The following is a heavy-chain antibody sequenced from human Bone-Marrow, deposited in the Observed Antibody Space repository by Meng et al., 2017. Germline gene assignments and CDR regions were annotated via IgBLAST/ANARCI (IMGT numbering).Heavy chain of an antibody. J-gene: IGHJ4*02. Sequence: GESLKISCAASGFTFSSYAMHWVRQAPGKGLEWVAVISYDGSNKYYADSVKGRFTISRDNSKNTLYLQMNSLRAEDTAVYYCARILLLDTRPTLFEYWGRGTLVTVSS. D-gene: IGHD5-18*01. CDR3: ARILLLDTRPTLFEY. CDR2: ISYDGSNK. V-gene: IGHV3-30*04. CDR1: GFTFSSYA.